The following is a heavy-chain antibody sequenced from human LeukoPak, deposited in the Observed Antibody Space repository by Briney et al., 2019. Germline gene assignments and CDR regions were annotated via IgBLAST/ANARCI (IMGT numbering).Heavy chain of an antibody. V-gene: IGHV3-21*06. Sequence: PGGSLRLSCASSGFTFTSYNMNWVRKAPGKELEWVSSITSSSSYIYYADSVKGRFTISRDNAKNSLYLQMDSLRVEDTAVYYCARDPYSGNYGAYYYYYMDVWGKGTTVTISS. CDR2: ITSSSSYI. CDR3: ARDPYSGNYGAYYYYYMDV. D-gene: IGHD1-26*01. CDR1: GFTFTSYN. J-gene: IGHJ6*03.